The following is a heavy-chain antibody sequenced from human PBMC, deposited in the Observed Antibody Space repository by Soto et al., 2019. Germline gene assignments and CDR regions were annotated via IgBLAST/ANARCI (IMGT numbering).Heavy chain of an antibody. D-gene: IGHD6-13*01. Sequence: QVQLVQSGAEVKKPGASVKVSCKASGYTFTGYYMHWVRQAPGQGLEWMGWINPNSGGTNYAQKFQGWVTMTRDTSISTAYMELSRLRSDDTAVYYCARDRAAAGFGETFDIWGQGTMVTVSS. J-gene: IGHJ3*02. CDR2: INPNSGGT. CDR1: GYTFTGYY. V-gene: IGHV1-2*04. CDR3: ARDRAAAGFGETFDI.